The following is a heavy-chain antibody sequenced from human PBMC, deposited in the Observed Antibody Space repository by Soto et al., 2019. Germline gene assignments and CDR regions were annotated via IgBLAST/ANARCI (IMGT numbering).Heavy chain of an antibody. J-gene: IGHJ4*02. V-gene: IGHV3-7*05. D-gene: IGHD1-1*01. Sequence: GGSLRLSCAASGFTFSSYWMSWVRQAPGKGLEWVANIKQDGSEKYYVDSVKGRFTISRDNAKNSLYLQMNSLRAEDTAVYYCARDRGDPNWNDGYFDYWGQGTLVTVSS. CDR2: IKQDGSEK. CDR3: ARDRGDPNWNDGYFDY. CDR1: GFTFSSYW.